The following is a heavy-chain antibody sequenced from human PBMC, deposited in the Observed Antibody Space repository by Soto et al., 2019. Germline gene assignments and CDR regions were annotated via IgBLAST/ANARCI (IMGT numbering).Heavy chain of an antibody. V-gene: IGHV1-18*01. CDR3: ARVVGALGPWFDP. D-gene: IGHD1-26*01. CDR2: ISAYNGNT. CDR1: GYTFTSYG. Sequence: QVQLVQSGGEVKKPGASVKVSCKASGYTFTSYGISWVRQAPGQGLEWMGRISAYNGNTNYAQKLQGRVTMTTDTSTRTAYMELRSLGSDDTAVYYCARVVGALGPWFDPWGQGTLVTVSS. J-gene: IGHJ5*02.